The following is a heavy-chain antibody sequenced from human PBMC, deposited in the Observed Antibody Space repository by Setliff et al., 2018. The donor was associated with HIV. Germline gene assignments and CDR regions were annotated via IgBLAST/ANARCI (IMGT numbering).Heavy chain of an antibody. V-gene: IGHV4-38-2*01. CDR3: ASLSVRRDYSYGMDV. D-gene: IGHD3-10*01. CDR2: IYHSGST. CDR1: GYSISIGYY. Sequence: PSETLSLTCAVSGYSISIGYYWGWIRQPPGKGLEWIGNIYHSGSTYYNPSLKSRVTISVYTSKNRFSLKLSFVTAADTAVYYCASLSVRRDYSYGMDVWGQGTTVTVSS. J-gene: IGHJ6*02.